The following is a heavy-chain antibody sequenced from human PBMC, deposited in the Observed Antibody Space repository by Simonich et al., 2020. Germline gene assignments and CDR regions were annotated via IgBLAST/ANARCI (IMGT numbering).Heavy chain of an antibody. V-gene: IGHV3-30*07. D-gene: IGHD1-26*01. J-gene: IGHJ3*02. CDR1: GFTFSSYA. CDR3: AREGAGNDAFDI. Sequence: QVQLVESGGGVVQPGRSLRLSCAASGFTFSSYAMHWVRQAPVKGIEVVAGISYDGSNKYYADSVKGRFTISRDNSKNTLYLQMNSLRAEDTAVYYCAREGAGNDAFDIWGQGTMVTVSS. CDR2: ISYDGSNK.